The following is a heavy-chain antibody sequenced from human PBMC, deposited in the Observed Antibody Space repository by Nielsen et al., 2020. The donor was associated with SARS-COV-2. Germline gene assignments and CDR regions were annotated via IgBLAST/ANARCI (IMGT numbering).Heavy chain of an antibody. D-gene: IGHD3-9*01. V-gene: IGHV4-34*01. CDR1: GGSFSGYY. Sequence: SETLSLTCAVYGGSFSGYYWSWIRQPPGKGLEWIGEINHSGSTNYNPSLKSRVTISVDTSKNQFSLKLSSVTAADTAVYYCAWGGYDILDYYYYGMDVWGQGTTVTVSS. CDR3: AWGGYDILDYYYYGMDV. J-gene: IGHJ6*02. CDR2: INHSGST.